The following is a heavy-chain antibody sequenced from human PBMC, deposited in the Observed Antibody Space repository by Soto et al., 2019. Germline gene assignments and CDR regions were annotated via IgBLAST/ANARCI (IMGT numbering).Heavy chain of an antibody. CDR1: GFTFSSYA. CDR2: ISGSGGST. V-gene: IGHV3-23*01. Sequence: EVQLLESGGGLVQPGGSLRLSCAASGFTFSSYAMSWVRQAPGKGLEWVSAISGSGGSTYYADSVKGRFTISRDNSKNTLYLQMNSLRAEDTAVYYCAKVGPYSSSWYYFGFFDYWGQGTLVTVSS. CDR3: AKVGPYSSSWYYFGFFDY. J-gene: IGHJ4*02. D-gene: IGHD6-13*01.